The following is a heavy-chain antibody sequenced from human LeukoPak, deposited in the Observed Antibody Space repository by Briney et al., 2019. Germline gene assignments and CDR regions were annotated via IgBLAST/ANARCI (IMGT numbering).Heavy chain of an antibody. J-gene: IGHJ5*02. V-gene: IGHV1-8*01. CDR2: MNPNSGNT. Sequence: EASVKVSCKASGYTFTSYDINWVRQATGQGLEWMGWMNPNSGNTGYAQKFQGRVTMTRNTSISTAYMELSSLRSEDTAVYYCARGPSIFGVVIIYEPYENWFDPWGQGTLVTVSS. CDR3: ARGPSIFGVVIIYEPYENWFDP. D-gene: IGHD3-3*01. CDR1: GYTFTSYD.